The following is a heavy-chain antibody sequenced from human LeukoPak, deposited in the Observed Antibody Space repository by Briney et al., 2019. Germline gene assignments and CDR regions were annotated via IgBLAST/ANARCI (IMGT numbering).Heavy chain of an antibody. D-gene: IGHD5/OR15-5a*01. CDR1: GFSLSPSGVA. CDR3: AHSMSTGINWAYFDY. V-gene: IGHV2-5*02. CDR2: IYWDDDK. J-gene: IGHJ4*02. Sequence: SGPTLVNPTQTLTLTCTFSGFSLSPSGVAVGWIRQPPGKALEWLALIYWDDDKRYSPSLKSRLTITKDTSKNQVVLTMTNMDPVDTATYYCAHSMSTGINWAYFDYWGQGTLVTVSS.